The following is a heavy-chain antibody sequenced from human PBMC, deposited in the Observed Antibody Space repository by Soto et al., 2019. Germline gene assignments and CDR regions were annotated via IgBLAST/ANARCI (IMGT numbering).Heavy chain of an antibody. CDR1: GYTFTGYY. CDR3: ARAILGYCSGGSCLTSPFFDY. D-gene: IGHD2-15*01. CDR2: TNPNSGGT. V-gene: IGHV1-2*04. J-gene: IGHJ4*02. Sequence: GASVKASCKASGYTFTGYYMHWVRQAPGQGLERMGWTNPNSGGTNYAQKFQGWVTMTRDTSISTAYMELSRLRSDDTAVYYCARAILGYCSGGSCLTSPFFDYWGQGTLVTVSS.